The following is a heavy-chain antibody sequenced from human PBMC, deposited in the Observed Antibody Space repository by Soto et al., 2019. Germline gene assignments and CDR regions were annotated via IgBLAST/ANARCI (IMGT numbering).Heavy chain of an antibody. CDR3: VTPITTLRPFDY. D-gene: IGHD3-22*01. Sequence: EVRLVESGGGLVKPGGSLRLSCAASGFTFSSHSMDWVRQVPGRGLEWVASISSSSTYIYYADSVKGRFIISRDNAKNSRFLQMNSLRAEDTADYYCVTPITTLRPFDYWCQGTRVTVSS. J-gene: IGHJ4*02. V-gene: IGHV3-21*01. CDR2: ISSSSTYI. CDR1: GFTFSSHS.